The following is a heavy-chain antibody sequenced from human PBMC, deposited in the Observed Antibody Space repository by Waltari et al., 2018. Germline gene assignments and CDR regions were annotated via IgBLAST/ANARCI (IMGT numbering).Heavy chain of an antibody. V-gene: IGHV1-8*01. D-gene: IGHD3-22*01. CDR1: GYTFTSYD. CDR2: MNPNSGNT. J-gene: IGHJ5*02. CDR3: ARGKNYYDSSGSSGWFDP. Sequence: QVQLVQSGAEVKKPGASVKVPCKASGYTFTSYDINWVRQATGQGLEWMGWMNPNSGNTGYAQKFQGRVTMTRNTSISTAYMELSSLRSEDTAVYYCARGKNYYDSSGSSGWFDPWGQGTLVTVSS.